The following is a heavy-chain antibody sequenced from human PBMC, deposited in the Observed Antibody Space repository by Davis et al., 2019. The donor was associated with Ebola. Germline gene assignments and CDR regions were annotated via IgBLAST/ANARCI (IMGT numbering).Heavy chain of an antibody. Sequence: SETLSLTCSISGGSFSTSGYSWNWIRQASGRGLEWIGYIYHSGITYYNPSLKSRVTISVDTSKNQFSLKLSSVTAADTAVYYCARGSYDYGDYVAGGDAFDIWGQGTMVTVSS. CDR3: ARGSYDYGDYVAGGDAFDI. CDR1: GGSFSTSGYS. D-gene: IGHD4-17*01. CDR2: IYHSGIT. J-gene: IGHJ3*02. V-gene: IGHV4-30-2*01.